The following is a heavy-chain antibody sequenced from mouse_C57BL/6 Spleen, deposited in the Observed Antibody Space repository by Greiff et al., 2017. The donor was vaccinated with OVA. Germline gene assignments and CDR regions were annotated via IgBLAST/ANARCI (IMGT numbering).Heavy chain of an antibody. Sequence: VHLVESDAELVKPGASVKISCKVSGYTFTDHTIHWMKQRPEQGLEWIGYIYPRDGSTKYNEKFKGKATLTADKSSSTAYMQLNSLTSEDSAVYFCARYYYYGSSYDYWGQGTTLTVSS. CDR1: GYTFTDHT. CDR2: IYPRDGST. J-gene: IGHJ2*01. D-gene: IGHD1-1*01. CDR3: ARYYYYGSSYDY. V-gene: IGHV1-78*01.